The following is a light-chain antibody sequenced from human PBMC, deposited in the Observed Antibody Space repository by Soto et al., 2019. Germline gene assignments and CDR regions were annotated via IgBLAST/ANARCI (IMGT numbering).Light chain of an antibody. V-gene: IGKV3-15*01. CDR1: HSVAST. J-gene: IGKJ4*01. CDR2: GSS. Sequence: EIVLTQSPGTLSLSPGEGATLSCRASHSVASTYLAWYQQKPGLAPRLIIYGSSNRATDIPVRFTGGGSGTEFTLTISSLKSEDFAVYYCQQYNNWPLTFGGGTKVEIK. CDR3: QQYNNWPLT.